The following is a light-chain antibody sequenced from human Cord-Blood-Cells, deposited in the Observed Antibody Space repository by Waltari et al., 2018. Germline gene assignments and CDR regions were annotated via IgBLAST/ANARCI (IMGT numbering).Light chain of an antibody. CDR1: QGISSA. J-gene: IGKJ1*01. CDR3: QQSNSNPWT. Sequence: AIQLSLSPTSPTTSVADRVTITCRASQGISSALAWYQQKPGKAPKLLIYAASSLESGVPSRFSGSGSGTDFTLTISSLQPEDFATYYCQQSNSNPWTFGQGTKVEIK. CDR2: AAS. V-gene: IGKV1-13*02.